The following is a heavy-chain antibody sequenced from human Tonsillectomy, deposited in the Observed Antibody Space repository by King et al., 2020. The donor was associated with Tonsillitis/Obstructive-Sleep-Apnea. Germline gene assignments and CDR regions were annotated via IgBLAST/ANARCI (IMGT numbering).Heavy chain of an antibody. V-gene: IGHV4-59*08. J-gene: IGHJ4*02. D-gene: IGHD2-2*01. CDR3: ARPGSTTSLARLDY. Sequence: LQLQESGPGLVKPSETLSLTCTVSGGSISSYYWSWIRQPPGKGLGWVGYIYYTGSTNYNPSLKSRVTISVDTYKNQFSLKLSSVTAADTAVYYCARPGSTTSLARLDYWGEGTLVTVSP. CDR2: IYYTGST. CDR1: GGSISSYY.